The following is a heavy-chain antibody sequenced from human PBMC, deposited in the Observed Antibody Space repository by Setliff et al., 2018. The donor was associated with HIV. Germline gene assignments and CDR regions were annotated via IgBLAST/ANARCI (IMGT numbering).Heavy chain of an antibody. J-gene: IGHJ4*01. D-gene: IGHD4-17*01. Sequence: LRLSCAASGFTVSSNYMSWVRQAPGKGLEWVSVIYRGGSTYYADSVKGRVTIFRDNSKNTLYLQMNSLRAEDTAVYYCARDAYGGLTFDYWGRGTLVTVSS. CDR3: ARDAYGGLTFDY. CDR2: IYRGGST. V-gene: IGHV3-53*01. CDR1: GFTVSSNY.